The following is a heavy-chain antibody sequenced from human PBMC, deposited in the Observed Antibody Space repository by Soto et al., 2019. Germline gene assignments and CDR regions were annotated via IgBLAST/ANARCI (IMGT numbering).Heavy chain of an antibody. J-gene: IGHJ4*02. D-gene: IGHD1-26*01. CDR3: ARELVVGATPDYFDY. V-gene: IGHV1-2*02. CDR1: GYTFTGYY. Sequence: ASVKVSCKASGYTFTGYYMHWVRQAPGQGLEWMGWINPNSGGTNYAQKFQGRVTMTRDTSISTAYMELSRLRSDDTAVYYCARELVVGATPDYFDYWGQGTQVTVSS. CDR2: INPNSGGT.